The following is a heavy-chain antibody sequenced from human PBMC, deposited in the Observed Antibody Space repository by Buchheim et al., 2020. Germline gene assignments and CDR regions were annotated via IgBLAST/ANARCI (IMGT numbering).Heavy chain of an antibody. D-gene: IGHD6-19*01. J-gene: IGHJ5*02. CDR3: ARDPPQSGWSFAA. CDR2: IWYDGTNK. V-gene: IGHV3-33*01. Sequence: QVQLVESGGGVVQPWTSLRLSCVASGFTFRDNAMHWVRQAPGKGLEWVAMIWYDGTNKYYADSVKGRFTVSRDNSKNMLYLQMNSLRVEDTAVYYCARDPPQSGWSFAAWGQGTL. CDR1: GFTFRDNA.